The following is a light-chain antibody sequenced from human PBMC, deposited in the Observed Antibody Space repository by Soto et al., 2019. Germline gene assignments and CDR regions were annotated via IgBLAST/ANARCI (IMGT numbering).Light chain of an antibody. Sequence: DIQMTQSPSSVSASVGDRVTITCRASQGISSWFAWYQQKPGKAPKLLIYAASSLRSGVPSRFSGSRSGTDFTLTLSGLQPEDFATYYCQQANSFPLTFGPGTKVDIK. CDR3: QQANSFPLT. V-gene: IGKV1-12*01. CDR2: AAS. J-gene: IGKJ3*01. CDR1: QGISSW.